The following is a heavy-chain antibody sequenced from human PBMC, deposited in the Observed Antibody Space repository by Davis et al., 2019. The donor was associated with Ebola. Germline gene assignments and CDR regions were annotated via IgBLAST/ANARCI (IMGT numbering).Heavy chain of an antibody. J-gene: IGHJ6*02. CDR2: ISSSSSYI. D-gene: IGHD2-2*01. CDR1: GFTFSSYS. V-gene: IGHV3-21*01. Sequence: PGGSLRLSCAASGFTFSSYSMNWVRQAPGKGLEWVSSISSSSSYIYYADSVKGRFTISRDNAKNSLYLQMNSLRAEDTAVYYCAREPASSVVVPAAPGYYYYGMDVWGQGTTVTVSS. CDR3: AREPASSVVVPAAPGYYYYGMDV.